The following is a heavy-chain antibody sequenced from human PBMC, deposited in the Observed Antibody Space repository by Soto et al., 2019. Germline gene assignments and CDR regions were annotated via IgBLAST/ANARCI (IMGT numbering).Heavy chain of an antibody. CDR1: GRSVNSDPFS. CDR2: IYYTGST. D-gene: IGHD6-6*01. CDR3: AREFSNSPEAFDS. V-gene: IGHV4-61*01. J-gene: IGHJ4*02. Sequence: SETLTPTCTVSGRSVNSDPFSWRWIRPPPGRGLEWIGYIYYTGSTSYNPSLKSRVTISIDTSRNQFSLKLSSVTAADTAVYYCAREFSNSPEAFDSWGKGSLVTVS.